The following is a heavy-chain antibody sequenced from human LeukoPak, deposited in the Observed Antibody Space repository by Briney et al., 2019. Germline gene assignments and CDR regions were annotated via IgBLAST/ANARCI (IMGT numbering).Heavy chain of an antibody. CDR2: INHSGST. D-gene: IGHD3-3*01. Sequence: SETLSLTCADYGGSFSGYYWSWIRQPPGKGLEWIGEINHSGSTNYNPSLKSRVTISVDTSKNQFSLKLSSVTAADTAVYYCARERNPPGYDFWSGYYRTLFDYWGQGTLVTVSS. CDR1: GGSFSGYY. J-gene: IGHJ4*02. CDR3: ARERNPPGYDFWSGYYRTLFDY. V-gene: IGHV4-34*01.